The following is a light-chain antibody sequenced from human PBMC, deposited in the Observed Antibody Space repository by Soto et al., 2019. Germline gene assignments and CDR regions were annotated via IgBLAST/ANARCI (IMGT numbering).Light chain of an antibody. CDR2: DAA. CDR1: QSINRW. V-gene: IGKV1-5*01. Sequence: DIQMTQSPSTLSASVGDRVTITCRASQSINRWLAWYQQKPGKAPSLLIYDAASLQSGVPSTFSGSGSGTEFTLTINRLQPDDFATYYCQQYSTYPWTFGQGTKVDVK. J-gene: IGKJ1*01. CDR3: QQYSTYPWT.